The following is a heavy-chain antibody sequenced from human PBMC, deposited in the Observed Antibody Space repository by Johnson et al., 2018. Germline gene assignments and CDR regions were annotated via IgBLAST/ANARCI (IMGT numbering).Heavy chain of an antibody. CDR2: INNDGTFA. V-gene: IGHV3-74*02. CDR1: GFTFSNHW. CDR3: VRGSGAFDI. D-gene: IGHD1-1*01. J-gene: IGHJ4*02. Sequence: QLVESGGGLVQPGGSLRLSCXASGFTFSNHWMHWVRQGPGKGPLWVSYINNDGTFATYADSVRGRFSISRDNAKNTVYLQMNSLRDEDTGVYYCVRGSGAFDIWGQGTHVTVS.